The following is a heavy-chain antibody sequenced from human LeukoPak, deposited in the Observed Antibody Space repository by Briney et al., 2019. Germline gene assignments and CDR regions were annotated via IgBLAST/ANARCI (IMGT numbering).Heavy chain of an antibody. CDR2: ISSSSTYT. CDR3: ARDEAYGFDT. J-gene: IGHJ3*02. V-gene: IGHV3-11*06. CDR1: GFTFSDYY. Sequence: GGSLRLSCAASGFTFSDYYMSWIRQAPGKGLEWVSYISSSSTYTDYADSVKGRFTISRDNAKNSLYLQMNSLRDEDTAVYYCARDEAYGFDTWGQGTMVTVSS.